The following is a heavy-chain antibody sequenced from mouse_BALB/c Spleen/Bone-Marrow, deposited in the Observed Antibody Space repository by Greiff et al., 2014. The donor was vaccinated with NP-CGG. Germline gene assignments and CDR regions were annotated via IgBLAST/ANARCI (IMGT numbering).Heavy chain of an antibody. CDR1: GYAFSSSW. J-gene: IGHJ3*01. Sequence: QVQLQQPGPELVKPGASVKISCKASGYAFSSSWMNWVKQRPGQGLEWIGRIYPGDGNTNYNGKFKGKATLTADKSSTTAYMQLSSLTSVDSAVYFCALYDYDGLSWFAYWGQGTLVTVPA. D-gene: IGHD2-4*01. CDR2: IYPGDGNT. V-gene: IGHV1-82*01. CDR3: ALYDYDGLSWFAY.